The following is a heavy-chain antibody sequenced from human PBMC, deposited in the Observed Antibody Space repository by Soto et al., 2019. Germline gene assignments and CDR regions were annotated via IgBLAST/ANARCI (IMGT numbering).Heavy chain of an antibody. Sequence: PSETLSLTCAVYGGSFSGYYWSWIRQPPGKGLEWIGEINHSGSTNYNPSLKSRVTISVDTSKNQFSLKLSSVTAADTAVYYCARVPYRRDLRFLEPRRKYYFDYWGQGTLVTVSS. CDR3: ARVPYRRDLRFLEPRRKYYFDY. V-gene: IGHV4-34*01. J-gene: IGHJ4*02. CDR1: GGSFSGYY. CDR2: INHSGST. D-gene: IGHD3-3*01.